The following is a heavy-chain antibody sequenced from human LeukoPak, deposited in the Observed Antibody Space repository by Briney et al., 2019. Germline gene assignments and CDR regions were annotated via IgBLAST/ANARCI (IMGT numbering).Heavy chain of an antibody. D-gene: IGHD2-2*01. Sequence: YPSETLSLTCTVSGGSISSSSYYWGWIRQPPGKGLEWIGSIYYSGSTYYNPSLKSRVTISVDTSKNQFSLKLSSVTAADTAVYYCARQAYRQLLFGAVLGWFDPWGQGTLVTVSS. CDR2: IYYSGST. V-gene: IGHV4-39*01. J-gene: IGHJ5*02. CDR1: GGSISSSSYY. CDR3: ARQAYRQLLFGAVLGWFDP.